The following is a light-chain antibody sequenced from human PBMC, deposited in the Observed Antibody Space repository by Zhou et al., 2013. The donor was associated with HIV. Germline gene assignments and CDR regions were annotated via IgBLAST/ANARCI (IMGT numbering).Light chain of an antibody. CDR3: QQYASYSQT. CDR1: QSISTW. Sequence: DIQMTQSPSTLSASVGDRVTITCRASQSISTWLAWYQQKPGKAPKLLIYKASSLDTGVPSRFSGSGSGTEFTLTISGLQPDDFATYYCQQYASYSQTFGQGTKVDIK. V-gene: IGKV1-5*03. CDR2: KAS. J-gene: IGKJ1*01.